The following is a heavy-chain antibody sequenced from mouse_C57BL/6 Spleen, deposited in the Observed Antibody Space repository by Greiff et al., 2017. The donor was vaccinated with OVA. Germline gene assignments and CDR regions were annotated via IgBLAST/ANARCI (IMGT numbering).Heavy chain of an antibody. J-gene: IGHJ2*01. D-gene: IGHD2-3*01. Sequence: VQLQQSGTVLARPGASVKMSCKTSGYTFTSYWMHWVKQRPGQGLEWIGAIYPGNSDTSYNQKFKGKAKLTAVTSASTAYMELSSLTNEDSAVYYCTRGDGYYRNYFDYWGQGTTLTVSS. CDR1: GYTFTSYW. CDR2: IYPGNSDT. CDR3: TRGDGYYRNYFDY. V-gene: IGHV1-5*01.